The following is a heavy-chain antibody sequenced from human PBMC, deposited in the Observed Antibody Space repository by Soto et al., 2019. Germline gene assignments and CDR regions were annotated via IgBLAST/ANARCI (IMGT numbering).Heavy chain of an antibody. CDR1: GYTFTSYG. CDR2: ISAYNGNT. CDR3: ARMPRGYSYGYNYYYYYGMDV. D-gene: IGHD5-18*01. V-gene: IGHV1-18*04. J-gene: IGHJ6*02. Sequence: SAEASSWASGYTFTSYGISWVRQAPGQGLEWMGWISAYNGNTNYAQKLQGRVTMTTDTSTSTAYMELRSLRSDDTAVYYCARMPRGYSYGYNYYYYYGMDVWGQGTTVSVSS.